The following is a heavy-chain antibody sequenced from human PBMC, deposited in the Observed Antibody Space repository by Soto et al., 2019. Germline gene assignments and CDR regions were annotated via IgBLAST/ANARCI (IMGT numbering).Heavy chain of an antibody. J-gene: IGHJ3*02. V-gene: IGHV4-34*01. CDR1: GGFVSSGSYY. Sequence: QVQLQQWGAGLLKPSETLSLTCAVYGGFVSSGSYYWSWIRQPPGKGLEWIGEMSHSGGTHFNTYLESRATISVDTSTNQFSLKMSSVTAADTALYYCARVERGTATTVVDAFDIWGPGTMVTVSS. CDR3: ARVERGTATTVVDAFDI. D-gene: IGHD1-1*01. CDR2: MSHSGGT.